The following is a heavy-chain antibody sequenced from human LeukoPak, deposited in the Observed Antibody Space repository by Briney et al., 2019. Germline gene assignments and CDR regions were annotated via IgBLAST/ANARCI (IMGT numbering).Heavy chain of an antibody. CDR3: ARATIADSSTYYIDY. D-gene: IGHD3-22*01. CDR1: GYSFTSYW. V-gene: IGHV5-10-1*01. Sequence: GESLKISCKGSGYSFTSYWISWVRQMPGKGPEWMGRIDPSDSYTNYSPSFQGHVTISADKSISTAYMEVSRLTPDDTAVYYCARATIADSSTYYIDYWGLGTLVTVSS. CDR2: IDPSDSYT. J-gene: IGHJ4*02.